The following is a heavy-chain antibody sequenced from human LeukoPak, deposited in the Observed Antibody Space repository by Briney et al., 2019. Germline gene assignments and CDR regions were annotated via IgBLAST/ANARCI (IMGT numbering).Heavy chain of an antibody. Sequence: SSETLSLTCAVYGGSFSGYYWSWIRQPPGKGLEWIGSIYYSGNTYYNPSLKSRVTISVDTSKNQFSLKLSSVTAADTAVYYCAKHAGAFYYFGYWGQGTLVTVSS. CDR1: GGSFSGYY. D-gene: IGHD1-26*01. CDR3: AKHAGAFYYFGY. V-gene: IGHV4-34*01. CDR2: IYYSGNT. J-gene: IGHJ4*02.